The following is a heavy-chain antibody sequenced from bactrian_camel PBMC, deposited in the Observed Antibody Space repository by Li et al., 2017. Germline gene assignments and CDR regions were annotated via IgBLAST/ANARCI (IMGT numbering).Heavy chain of an antibody. CDR3: AAGSVAGIPIVWQFSETEFEY. Sequence: HVQLVESGGGSVQAGGSLLLSCTASGSIENLCMGWFRQVPGNEREGIATIDRAGMVIYTYSVKGRFTISRDYAKNALNLQMDNLEPEDSGMYYCAAGSVAGIPIVWQFSETEFEYWGQGTQVTVS. D-gene: IGHD7*01. CDR1: GSIENLC. J-gene: IGHJ4*01. V-gene: IGHV3S53*01. CDR2: IDRAGMV.